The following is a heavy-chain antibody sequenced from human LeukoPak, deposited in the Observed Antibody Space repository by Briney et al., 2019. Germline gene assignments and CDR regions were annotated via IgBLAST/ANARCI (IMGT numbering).Heavy chain of an antibody. V-gene: IGHV4-61*02. J-gene: IGHJ6*02. CDR2: IYTSGST. CDR1: GGSISSGSYY. CDR3: ARGPYYYYYGMDV. Sequence: SETLSLTCTVSGGSISSGSYYWSWIRQPAGKGLEWIGRIYTSGSTNYNPSLKSRVTISVDTSKNQFSLKLSSVTAADTAVYYCARGPYYYYYGMDVWGQGTTVTVSS.